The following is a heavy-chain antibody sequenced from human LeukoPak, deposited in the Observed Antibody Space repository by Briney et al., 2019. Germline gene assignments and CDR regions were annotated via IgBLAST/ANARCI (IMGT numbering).Heavy chain of an antibody. CDR2: ISWNGGSV. CDR3: AKDYGSSSHYYFDY. CDR1: GFTFTTYW. D-gene: IGHD6-6*01. J-gene: IGHJ4*02. V-gene: IGHV3-9*01. Sequence: PGGSLRLSCAASGFTFTTYWMHWVRQAPGKGLEWVSGISWNGGSVGYADSVKGRFTISRDNAKNSLYLQMNSLRAEDTALYYCAKDYGSSSHYYFDYWGQGTLVTVSS.